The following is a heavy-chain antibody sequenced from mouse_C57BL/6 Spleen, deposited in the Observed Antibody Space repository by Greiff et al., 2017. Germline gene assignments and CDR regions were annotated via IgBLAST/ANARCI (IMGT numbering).Heavy chain of an antibody. J-gene: IGHJ2*01. D-gene: IGHD2-5*01. CDR1: GYTFTDYE. CDR2: IDPETGGT. Sequence: QVQLQQSGAELVRPGASVTLSCKASGYTFTDYEMHWVKQTPVHGLEWIGAIDPETGGTAYNQKFKGKAILTADKSSSTAYRELRSLTSEDSAVYYGTIGSAYYSNPDYWGQGTTLTVSS. V-gene: IGHV1-15*01. CDR3: TIGSAYYSNPDY.